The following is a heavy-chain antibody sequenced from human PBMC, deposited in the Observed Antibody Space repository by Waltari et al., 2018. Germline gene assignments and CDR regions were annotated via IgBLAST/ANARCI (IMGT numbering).Heavy chain of an antibody. J-gene: IGHJ4*02. D-gene: IGHD5-12*01. CDR2: ISSSSSYI. CDR1: GFTFSSYS. Sequence: EVQLVESGGGLVKPGGSLRLSCAASGFTFSSYSMNWVRQAPGKGLEWVSSISSSSSYIYYADSVKGRFTISRDNAKNSLYLQMNSLRAEDTAVYYCASHSGYGDSFDYWGQGTLVTVSS. V-gene: IGHV3-21*01. CDR3: ASHSGYGDSFDY.